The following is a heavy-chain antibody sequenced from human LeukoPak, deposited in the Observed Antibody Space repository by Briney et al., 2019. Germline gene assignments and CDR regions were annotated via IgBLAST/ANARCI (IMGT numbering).Heavy chain of an antibody. CDR1: GFNFGDSR. CDR2: VNQDGTEK. D-gene: IGHD2-21*01. CDR3: VKGDWYFES. V-gene: IGHV3-7*04. Sequence: GGSLRLSCAASGFNFGDSRMTWVREAPGKGLQWVANVNQDGTEKHFLDSVEGRFTISRDNAKKSLYLQMSSLRPEDTALYFCVKGDWYFESWGQGTLVTVSS. J-gene: IGHJ4*02.